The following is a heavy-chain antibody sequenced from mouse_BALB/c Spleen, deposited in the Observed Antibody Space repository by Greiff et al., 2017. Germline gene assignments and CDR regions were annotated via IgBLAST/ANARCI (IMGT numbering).Heavy chain of an antibody. CDR1: GFNIKDTY. V-gene: IGHV14-3*02. Sequence: EVQLQESGAELVKPGASVKLSCTASGFNIKDTYMHWVKQRPEQGLEWIGRIDPANGNTKYDPKFQGKATITADTSSNTAYLQLSSLTSEDTAVYYCASGYDGYFDYWGQGTTLTVSS. J-gene: IGHJ2*01. D-gene: IGHD2-3*01. CDR3: ASGYDGYFDY. CDR2: IDPANGNT.